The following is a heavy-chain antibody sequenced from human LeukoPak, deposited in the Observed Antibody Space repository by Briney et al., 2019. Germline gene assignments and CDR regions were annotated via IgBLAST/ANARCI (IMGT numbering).Heavy chain of an antibody. CDR2: MKKDGSET. CDR1: AFTFSSYS. Sequence: GRSLRLSCVVSAFTFSSYSMIWVRQAPGKGLQWVANMKKDGSETNYVDSVKGRCTISRDNAKNSLYLQMNSLRAEDTAVYYCGRHRSGSGTYFIDYWGQGTLVSVSS. J-gene: IGHJ4*02. D-gene: IGHD3-10*01. CDR3: GRHRSGSGTYFIDY. V-gene: IGHV3-7*01.